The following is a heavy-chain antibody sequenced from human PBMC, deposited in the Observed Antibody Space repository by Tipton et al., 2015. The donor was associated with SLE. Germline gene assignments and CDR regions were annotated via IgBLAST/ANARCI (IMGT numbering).Heavy chain of an antibody. Sequence: QSGAEVKKPGASVKVSCKASGYTFTSYGISWVRQAPGQGLEWMGWISAYNGSTYYADSVKGRFTISRHNSKNTLYLQMNSLRAEDTAVYYCAREGSAAGRFFDLWGRGTLVTVSS. D-gene: IGHD6-13*01. CDR1: GYTFTSYG. J-gene: IGHJ2*01. CDR3: AREGSAAGRFFDL. V-gene: IGHV1-18*01. CDR2: ISAYNGST.